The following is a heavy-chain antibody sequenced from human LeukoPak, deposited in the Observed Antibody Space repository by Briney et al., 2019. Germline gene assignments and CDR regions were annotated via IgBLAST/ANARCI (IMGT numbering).Heavy chain of an antibody. CDR2: INPQSGAT. J-gene: IGHJ4*02. V-gene: IGHV1-2*02. CDR3: ARGGDDSGLYFAY. Sequence: GASVKVSCKASGYTFTGFYIHWLRQAPGQWLEWIAWINPQSGATNYAQKFRGRVTMTRDMSITTAYMEVTSLRSDDTAVYYCARGGDDSGLYFAYWGQGTLVSVSS. D-gene: IGHD3-22*01. CDR1: GYTFTGFY.